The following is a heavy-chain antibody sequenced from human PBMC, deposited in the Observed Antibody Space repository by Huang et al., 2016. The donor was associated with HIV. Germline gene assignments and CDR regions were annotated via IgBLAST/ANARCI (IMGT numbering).Heavy chain of an antibody. CDR1: GFTFSSYW. Sequence: EVQLVESGGGLVQPGGSLRLSCAASGFTFSSYWMHWVRQAPGKGRVWVSRMNSEGSSSGYADSGKGRFTIARDNAKNTLYLQMNSLRAEDTAVYYCVRDPRIQSWLNYFDYWGQGTLVSVSS. CDR2: MNSEGSSS. V-gene: IGHV3-74*01. D-gene: IGHD3-22*01. J-gene: IGHJ4*02. CDR3: VRDPRIQSWLNYFDY.